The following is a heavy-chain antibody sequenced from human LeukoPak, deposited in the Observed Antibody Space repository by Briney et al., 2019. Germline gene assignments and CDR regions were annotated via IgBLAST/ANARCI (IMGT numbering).Heavy chain of an antibody. CDR1: GYTFTSYG. Sequence: ASVKVSCKASGYTFTSYGISWVRQAPGQGLEWMGWISAYNGNTNYAQKLQGRVTMTTDTFTSTAYMELRSLRSDDTAVYYCARGHTYCDILTGYSQYYYYYMDVWGKGTTVTVSS. J-gene: IGHJ6*03. D-gene: IGHD3-9*01. CDR2: ISAYNGNT. V-gene: IGHV1-18*01. CDR3: ARGHTYCDILTGYSQYYYYYMDV.